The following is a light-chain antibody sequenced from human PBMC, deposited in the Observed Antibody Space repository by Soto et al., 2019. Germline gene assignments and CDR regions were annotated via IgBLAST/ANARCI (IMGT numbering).Light chain of an antibody. CDR1: SSNVGAYNF. V-gene: IGLV2-14*01. J-gene: IGLJ1*01. Sequence: QSALTQPASVSGSPGQSITISCTGTSSNVGAYNFVSWYQQYPAKAHQVIIYDVNQRPSGVAHRFSGSKSGNTASLTICGLQAEDAADYYCSSFTSRSTYVFGAGTKLTVL. CDR2: DVN. CDR3: SSFTSRSTYV.